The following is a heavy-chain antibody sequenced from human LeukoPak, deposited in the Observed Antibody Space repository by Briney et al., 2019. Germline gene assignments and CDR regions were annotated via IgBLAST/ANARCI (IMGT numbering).Heavy chain of an antibody. Sequence: PSETLSLTCTVSGDSISSSNYYWGWIRQPPGRGLEWIGRIHYSGGTYYNPSLKSRVTISVDTSKNRFSLKLTSVTAADMAVYYCARQKVYYYYFDYWGQGTLVTVSS. V-gene: IGHV4-39*01. CDR3: ARQKVYYYYFDY. CDR2: IHYSGGT. D-gene: IGHD2/OR15-2a*01. CDR1: GDSISSSNYY. J-gene: IGHJ4*02.